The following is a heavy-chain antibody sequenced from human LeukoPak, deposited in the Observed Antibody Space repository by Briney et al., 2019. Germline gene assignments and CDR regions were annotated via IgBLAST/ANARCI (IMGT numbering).Heavy chain of an antibody. D-gene: IGHD6-19*01. J-gene: IGHJ4*02. CDR3: ARDRKLSSGWSEFDY. Sequence: ASLKVSCKASGYTFTGYYMHWVRQAPGQGLEWMGWINPNSGGTTTAHQFQGRVTMTRDTSISTAYMELSRVRSEDPAVYYCARDRKLSSGWSEFDYWGQGTLVTVSS. CDR2: INPNSGGT. CDR1: GYTFTGYY. V-gene: IGHV1-2*07.